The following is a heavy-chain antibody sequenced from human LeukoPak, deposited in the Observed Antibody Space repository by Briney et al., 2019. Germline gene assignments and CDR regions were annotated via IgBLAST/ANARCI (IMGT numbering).Heavy chain of an antibody. V-gene: IGHV3-23*01. CDR3: AKSDCSSTSCYLIDY. D-gene: IGHD2-2*01. Sequence: GGSLRLSCAASGFTFSGYAMSWVRQAPGKGLEWVSAISGSGGSTYYADSVKGRFTISRDNSKNTLYLQMNSLRAEDTAVYYCAKSDCSSTSCYLIDYWGQGTLVTVSS. J-gene: IGHJ4*02. CDR1: GFTFSGYA. CDR2: ISGSGGST.